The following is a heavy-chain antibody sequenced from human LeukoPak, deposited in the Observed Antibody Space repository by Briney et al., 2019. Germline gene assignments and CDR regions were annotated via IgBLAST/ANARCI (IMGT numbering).Heavy chain of an antibody. CDR1: GGSFNSGDYS. Sequence: SETLSLTCTVSGGSFNSGDYSWNWIRHSPGKGLEWFGYIYYSGSTYYTPSLRSRLTMSVDTFKGQFSLKLRSVTAADTAVYYCARGRGNWNYFDSWGQGTLVTVSS. V-gene: IGHV4-30-4*08. D-gene: IGHD2-21*01. CDR2: IYYSGST. J-gene: IGHJ4*02. CDR3: ARGRGNWNYFDS.